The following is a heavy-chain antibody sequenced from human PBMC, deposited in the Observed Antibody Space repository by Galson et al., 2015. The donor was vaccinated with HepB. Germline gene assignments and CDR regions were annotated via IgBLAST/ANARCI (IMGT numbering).Heavy chain of an antibody. J-gene: IGHJ4*02. CDR1: GFTFSSYS. D-gene: IGHD4-17*01. CDR2: ISSSSSYI. CDR3: ARDFNGDYYY. Sequence: SLRLSCAASGFTFSSYSMNWVRQAPGKGLEWVSSISSSSSYIYYADSVKGRFTISRDDAKNSLYLQMNSLRAEDTAVYYCARDFNGDYYYWGQGTLVTVSS. V-gene: IGHV3-21*01.